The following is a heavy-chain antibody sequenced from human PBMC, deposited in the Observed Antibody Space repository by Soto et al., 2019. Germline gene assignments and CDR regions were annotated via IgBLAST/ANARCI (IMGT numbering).Heavy chain of an antibody. V-gene: IGHV4-59*12. CDR3: ARWWSGSRQGFDP. Sequence: SETLSLTCTVSDDSSSSYKWSWIRQPPGRRLEWIGYIDSNGGTSYNPSLQSRVTISIDTSKNQFSLKLSSVTAADTAVYYCARWWSGSRQGFDPWGQGTLVTVSS. CDR2: IDSNGGT. J-gene: IGHJ5*02. CDR1: DDSSSSYK. D-gene: IGHD3-3*01.